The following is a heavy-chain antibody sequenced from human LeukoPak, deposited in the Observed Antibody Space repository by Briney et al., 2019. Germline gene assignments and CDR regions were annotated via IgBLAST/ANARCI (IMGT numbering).Heavy chain of an antibody. CDR2: IKQDGSEK. V-gene: IGHV3-7*01. D-gene: IGHD2-15*01. J-gene: IGHJ6*02. Sequence: AGGSLRLSCAASGFTFSRYWMSWVRQAPGKGLEWVANIKQDGSEKYYVDSVKGRFTICRDNAKNSLYLQMNSLRAEDTAVFYCASLGYCSGGSCFYGMDVWGQGTTVSVSS. CDR3: ASLGYCSGGSCFYGMDV. CDR1: GFTFSRYW.